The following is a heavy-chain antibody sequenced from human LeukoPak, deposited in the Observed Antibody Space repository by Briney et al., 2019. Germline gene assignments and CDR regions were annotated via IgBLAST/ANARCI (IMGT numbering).Heavy chain of an antibody. J-gene: IGHJ3*02. D-gene: IGHD2-2*01. CDR3: ARSRGDIVVVPAAHGAFDI. CDR2: INPNSGGT. Sequence: ASVKVSCKASGYTFTGYYMHRVRQAPGQGLEWMGWINPNSGGTNYAQKFQDWVTMTRDTSISTAYMELSRLRSDDTAVYYCARSRGDIVVVPAAHGAFDIWGQGTMVTVSS. CDR1: GYTFTGYY. V-gene: IGHV1-2*04.